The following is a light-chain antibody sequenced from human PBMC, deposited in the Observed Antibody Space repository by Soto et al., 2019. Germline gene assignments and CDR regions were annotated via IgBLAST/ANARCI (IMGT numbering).Light chain of an antibody. CDR1: QSISSY. J-gene: IGKJ1*01. CDR3: QQNYNTPPWT. V-gene: IGKV1-39*01. Sequence: DIQMTQSPSSMAASVGDRVTIACRASQSISSYLNWYQQKPGQAPKLLIYSASSLQNGGPSRFSGSGSGTDFTLTINRLSREDFATYSWQQNYNTPPWTFGQGTKVEVK. CDR2: SAS.